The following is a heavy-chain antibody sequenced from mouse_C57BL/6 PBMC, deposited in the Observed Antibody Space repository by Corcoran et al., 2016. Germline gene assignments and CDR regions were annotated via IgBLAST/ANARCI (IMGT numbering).Heavy chain of an antibody. Sequence: EVQLQQSGPELVKPGASVKISCKASGYTFTDYYMNWVKQSHGKSLEWIGDINPNNGGTSYNQKFKGKATLTVDKSSSTAYMELRSLTSEDSAVYYCARWSIYYYGSSYYYYAMDYWGQGTSVTVSS. CDR2: INPNNGGT. CDR1: GYTFTDYY. CDR3: ARWSIYYYGSSYYYYAMDY. D-gene: IGHD1-1*01. V-gene: IGHV1-26*01. J-gene: IGHJ4*01.